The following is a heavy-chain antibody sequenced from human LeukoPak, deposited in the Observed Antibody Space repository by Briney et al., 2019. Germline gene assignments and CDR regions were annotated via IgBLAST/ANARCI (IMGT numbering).Heavy chain of an antibody. D-gene: IGHD3-22*01. V-gene: IGHV4-39*01. CDR1: GGSISSSSYY. CDR3: ARHPHYYFDDTAR. Sequence: PSETLSLTCTVSGGSISSSSYYWVWIRQPPGKGLQWIGSIYYSGSTYYNPSLKSRVTISVDTSKNQLSLRLSSVTAADTAVYYCARHPHYYFDDTARWGQGTLVTVSS. CDR2: IYYSGST. J-gene: IGHJ4*02.